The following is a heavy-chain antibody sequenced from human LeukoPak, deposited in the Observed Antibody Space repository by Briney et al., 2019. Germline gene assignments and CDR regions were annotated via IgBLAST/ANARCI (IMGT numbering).Heavy chain of an antibody. D-gene: IGHD3-3*01. Sequence: SETLSLTCTVSGYSISSGYYWGWIRQSPGKGLEWIGSIYHSGSTYYNPSLKSRVTISIDTSKNQFSLKLSSVTAADTAVYYCARRGRITIFGVVSPMDYWGQGTLVTVSS. J-gene: IGHJ4*02. CDR2: IYHSGST. CDR3: ARRGRITIFGVVSPMDY. V-gene: IGHV4-38-2*02. CDR1: GYSISSGYY.